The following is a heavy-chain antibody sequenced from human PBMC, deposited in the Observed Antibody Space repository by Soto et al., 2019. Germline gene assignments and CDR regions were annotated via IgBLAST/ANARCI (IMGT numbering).Heavy chain of an antibody. Sequence: QVQLVQSGAEVTKPGSSVRVSCTTSGGTFTGYTINWLRQAPGRGLEWMGRIIPVLGVTNYAQKFRGRVTMTAAKSTNIAFMALSGLRSEDTAIYYCARRRYCGADCYLSHYYGLDVWGQGTTVTVSS. CDR3: ARRRYCGADCYLSHYYGLDV. J-gene: IGHJ6*02. V-gene: IGHV1-69*09. CDR1: GGTFTGYT. D-gene: IGHD2-21*02. CDR2: IIPVLGVT.